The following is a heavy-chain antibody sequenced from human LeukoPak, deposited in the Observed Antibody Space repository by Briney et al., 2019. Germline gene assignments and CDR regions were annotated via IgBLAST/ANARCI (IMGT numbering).Heavy chain of an antibody. Sequence: SETLSLTCTVSGGSISSSNYYWGWFRQPPGKGLERIGVIFYTGNTYYNPSLKGRVTMSVDTSKNQFSLNLRSVTAADTAVYYCARRGYSYGYAFDIWGQGTMVTVSS. V-gene: IGHV4-39*07. D-gene: IGHD5-18*01. J-gene: IGHJ3*02. CDR2: IFYTGNT. CDR3: ARRGYSYGYAFDI. CDR1: GGSISSSNYY.